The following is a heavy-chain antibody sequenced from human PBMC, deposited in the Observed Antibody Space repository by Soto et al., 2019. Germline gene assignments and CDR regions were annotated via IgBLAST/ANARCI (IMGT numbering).Heavy chain of an antibody. D-gene: IGHD4-17*01. CDR3: ERDERGGDYPFD. CDR1: GGTFSSYA. CDR2: IIPIFGTA. V-gene: IGHV1-69*01. J-gene: IGHJ4*02. Sequence: QVQLVQSGAEVKKPGSSVKVSCKASGGTFSSYAISWVRQAPVQGLEWMGGIIPIFGTANYAQKFQGRVTITADESTSTAYMELSSLRSEDTAVYYGERDERGGDYPFDWGQGTLVTVSS.